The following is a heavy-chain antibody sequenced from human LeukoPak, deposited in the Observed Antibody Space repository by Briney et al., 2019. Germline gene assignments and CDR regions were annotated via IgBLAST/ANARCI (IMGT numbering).Heavy chain of an antibody. V-gene: IGHV3-7*01. D-gene: IGHD5-24*01. CDR3: AREMATITYYYYMDV. CDR1: GFTFSSYW. CDR2: IKQDGSEK. Sequence: PGGSLRLSCAASGFTFSSYWMSWVRQAPGKGLEWVANIKQDGSEKYYVDSVKGRFTISRDNAKNSLYLQMNSLRAEDTAVYYCAREMATITYYYYMDVWGKGTTVTVSS. J-gene: IGHJ6*03.